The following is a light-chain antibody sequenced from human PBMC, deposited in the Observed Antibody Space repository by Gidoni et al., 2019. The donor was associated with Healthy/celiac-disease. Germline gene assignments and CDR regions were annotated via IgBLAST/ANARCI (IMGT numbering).Light chain of an antibody. CDR2: EVS. J-gene: IGLJ1*01. Sequence: QSALTQPASVSGSPGQSITISCTGTSSDVGGYNYVSWYQQHPGKAPKLMIYEVSNRPSGVSNRFSGSKSGNTASLTISGLQAEDEADYYCSSYTSSPFFGTGTKVTVL. CDR3: SSYTSSPF. V-gene: IGLV2-14*01. CDR1: SSDVGGYNY.